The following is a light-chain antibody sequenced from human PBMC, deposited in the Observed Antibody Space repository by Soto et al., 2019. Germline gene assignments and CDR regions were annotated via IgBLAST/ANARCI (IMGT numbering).Light chain of an antibody. CDR2: DAS. CDR3: QQHGISPTT. CDR1: QSISSY. J-gene: IGKJ1*01. V-gene: IGKV3-11*01. Sequence: SLYPGNRSLSPGESATLSCRASQSISSYLAWYQQKPGQAPRLLIYDASNRATGIPARFSGSGSGTDFTLTISGLGPEDFALYYCQQHGISPTTFGQGTKVDIK.